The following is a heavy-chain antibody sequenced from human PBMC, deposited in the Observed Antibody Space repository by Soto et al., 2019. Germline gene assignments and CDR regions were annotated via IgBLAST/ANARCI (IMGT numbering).Heavy chain of an antibody. CDR2: IKSDGSST. D-gene: IGHD5-18*01. CDR3: ARGIPNVSGTAV. V-gene: IGHV3-74*01. Sequence: GSLRLSCXGSRFTFSSYWIHWFRPTPGKWLVWVSRIKSDGSSTSYADSVKGRFTISRDNAENTVYLQMNSLRAEDTAVYYCARGIPNVSGTAVWGQGTSVTVSS. J-gene: IGHJ6*02. CDR1: RFTFSSYW.